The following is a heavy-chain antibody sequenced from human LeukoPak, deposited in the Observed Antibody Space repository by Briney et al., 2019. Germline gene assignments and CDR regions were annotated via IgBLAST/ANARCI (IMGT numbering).Heavy chain of an antibody. CDR3: ARVGYGDYLCFDY. CDR2: IYSGSST. J-gene: IGHJ4*02. V-gene: IGHV3-66*01. CDR1: GFTVSSNY. D-gene: IGHD4-17*01. Sequence: PGGFLRLSCAASGFTVSSNYMSWVRQAPGKGLEWVSVIYSGSSTYYADSVKGRFTIARDNSKSTMYLQMNSLRAEDTAVYYCARVGYGDYLCFDYWGQGTLVTVSS.